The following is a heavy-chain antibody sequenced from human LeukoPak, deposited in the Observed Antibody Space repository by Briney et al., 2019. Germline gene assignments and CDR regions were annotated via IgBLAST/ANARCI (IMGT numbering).Heavy chain of an antibody. CDR3: ARVTTLGYCSGGSCYNWFDP. Sequence: SETLSLTCTVSGGSISSYYWSWIRQPPGKGLEWIGYTYYSGSTNYNPSLKSRVTISVDTSKNQFSLKLSSVTAADTAVYYCARVTTLGYCSGGSCYNWFDPWGQGTLVTVSS. D-gene: IGHD2-15*01. CDR2: TYYSGST. J-gene: IGHJ5*02. CDR1: GGSISSYY. V-gene: IGHV4-59*08.